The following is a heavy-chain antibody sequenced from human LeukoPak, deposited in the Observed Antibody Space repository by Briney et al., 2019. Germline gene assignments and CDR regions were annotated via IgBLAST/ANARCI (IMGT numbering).Heavy chain of an antibody. V-gene: IGHV4-59*08. CDR2: ICYSGST. CDR1: GGPISSYY. CDR3: ARRMVRGKIGFDY. Sequence: SETLSLTCTVSGGPISSYYWSWIRQPPGKGLEWIGYICYSGSTNYNPSLKSRVTISVDTSKNQFSLKLSSVTAADTAVYYCARRMVRGKIGFDYWGQGTLVTVSS. J-gene: IGHJ4*02. D-gene: IGHD3-10*01.